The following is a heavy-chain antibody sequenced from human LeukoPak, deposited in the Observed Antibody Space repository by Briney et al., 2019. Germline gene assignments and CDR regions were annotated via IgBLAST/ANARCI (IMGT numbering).Heavy chain of an antibody. V-gene: IGHV3-7*01. CDR2: IMKDGGDK. Sequence: PGGSLRLSCAASGFTFNSYWMTWVRQAPGKGLEWVANIMKDGGDKQYVDSVKGRFTISRDNAKNSLYLQMNSLRVEDTAVYYCVRDRDYYVFDQWGQGTLVTVSS. CDR3: VRDRDYYVFDQ. CDR1: GFTFNSYW. J-gene: IGHJ4*02. D-gene: IGHD3-10*02.